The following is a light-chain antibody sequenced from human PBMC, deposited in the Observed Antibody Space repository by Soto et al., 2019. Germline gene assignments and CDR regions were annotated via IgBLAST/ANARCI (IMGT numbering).Light chain of an antibody. CDR1: QSVSSK. CDR2: GTS. V-gene: IGKV3-15*01. J-gene: IGKJ1*01. Sequence: EIVMTQSPATLSVSPGERATLSCRASQSVSSKLAWYQHKPGQAPRLLIYGTSTRATGIPARFSGSGSGTEFTLIISSLQSEDFAVYYCHQYNGWPRTFGQGTKV. CDR3: HQYNGWPRT.